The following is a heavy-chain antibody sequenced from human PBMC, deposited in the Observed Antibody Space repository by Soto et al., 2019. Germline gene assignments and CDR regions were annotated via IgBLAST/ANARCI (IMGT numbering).Heavy chain of an antibody. D-gene: IGHD6-13*01. CDR3: AYSSTPFDY. V-gene: IGHV3-23*01. CDR2: ISGSGGST. CDR1: WFTFCSHA. Sequence: GALRISRAASWFTFCSHALSVFRQAPGKGLEWVSAISGSGGSTYYADSVKGRFTISRDNSKNTLYLQMNSLRAEDTAVYYCAYSSTPFDYWGQGTLVTVSS. J-gene: IGHJ4*02.